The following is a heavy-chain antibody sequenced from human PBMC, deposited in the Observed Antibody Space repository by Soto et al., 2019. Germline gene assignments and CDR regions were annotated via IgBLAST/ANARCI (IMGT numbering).Heavy chain of an antibody. D-gene: IGHD7-27*01. V-gene: IGHV1-69*08. CDR2: IIPILGIA. CDR3: ARESGDRTGDY. J-gene: IGHJ4*02. Sequence: QVQLGQSGAEVKKPGSSVKVSCKASGGTFSSYTISWVRQAPGQGLEWMGRIIPILGIANYAQKFQGRVTITADKSTSTAYMELSSLRSEDTAVYYCARESGDRTGDYWGQGTLVTVSS. CDR1: GGTFSSYT.